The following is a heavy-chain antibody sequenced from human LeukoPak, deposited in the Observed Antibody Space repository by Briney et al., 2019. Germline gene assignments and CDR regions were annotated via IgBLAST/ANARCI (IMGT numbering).Heavy chain of an antibody. CDR2: INIDGSST. V-gene: IGHV3-74*01. J-gene: IGHJ4*02. CDR3: AKDQRDSSSWYLISLVTPDY. Sequence: GGSLRLSCAASGFTFSSYWMHWVRQAPGKGLVWVSHINIDGSSTSYADSVKGRFTISRDNSKNTLYLQMNSLRAEDTAVYYCAKDQRDSSSWYLISLVTPDYWGQGTLVTVSS. CDR1: GFTFSSYW. D-gene: IGHD6-13*01.